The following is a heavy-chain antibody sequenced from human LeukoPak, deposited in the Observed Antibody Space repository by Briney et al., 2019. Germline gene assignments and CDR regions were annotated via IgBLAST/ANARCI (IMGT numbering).Heavy chain of an antibody. V-gene: IGHV2-5*01. J-gene: IGHJ6*03. CDR1: GFSLSTSGVG. Sequence: SGPTLVKPTQTLTLTCTFSGFSLSTSGVGVGWIRQPPGKALEWLALIYWNDDKRYSPSLKSRLTITKDTSKNQVVLTMTNMDPVDTATYYCAHSTTYHEYSSSSTRGNYYYMDVWGKGTTVTVSS. D-gene: IGHD6-6*01. CDR3: AHSTTYHEYSSSSTRGNYYYMDV. CDR2: IYWNDDK.